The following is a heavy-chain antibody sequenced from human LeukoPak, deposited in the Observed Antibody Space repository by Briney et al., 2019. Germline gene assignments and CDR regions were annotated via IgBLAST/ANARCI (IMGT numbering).Heavy chain of an antibody. CDR2: IYYSGST. CDR1: GGSISSSTYY. Sequence: SETLSLTCTVSGGSISSSTYYWGWIRQPLGKGLEWIGSIYYSGSTYYNPSLKSRVSISLDTSKNQFSLKLSSVTAADTAVYYCARDATWIQLWPTPSWFDPWGQGTLVTVSS. V-gene: IGHV4-39*07. CDR3: ARDATWIQLWPTPSWFDP. J-gene: IGHJ5*02. D-gene: IGHD5-18*01.